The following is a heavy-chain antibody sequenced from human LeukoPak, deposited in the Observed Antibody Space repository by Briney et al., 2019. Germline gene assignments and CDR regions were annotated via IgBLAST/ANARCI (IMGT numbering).Heavy chain of an antibody. CDR2: ISGTGGRT. V-gene: IGHV3-23*01. D-gene: IGHD3-16*01. J-gene: IGHJ6*02. Sequence: GGSLRLSCTASGFAFSNYAMTWVRQAPGKGLEWVSSISGTGGRTYSADSVKGRFTISRDNSKNTLYLQMKNLRVEHTAVYYCAKGLHGGVGYGVDVWGQGTTVSVSS. CDR1: GFAFSNYA. CDR3: AKGLHGGVGYGVDV.